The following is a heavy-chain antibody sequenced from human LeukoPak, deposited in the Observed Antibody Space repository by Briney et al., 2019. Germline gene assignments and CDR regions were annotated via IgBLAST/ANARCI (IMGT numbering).Heavy chain of an antibody. CDR2: INTNTGNP. CDR1: GFTFTSYA. V-gene: IGHV7-4-1*02. D-gene: IGHD1-26*01. J-gene: IGHJ4*02. Sequence: ASVKVSCKPSGFTFTSYAMNWVRQAPGQGLEWMGWINTNTGNPTYAQGFTGRFVLSLDTSVGTAYLQISSLKAEDTAVYYCARAPVGATTVDNWGQGTLVTVSS. CDR3: ARAPVGATTVDN.